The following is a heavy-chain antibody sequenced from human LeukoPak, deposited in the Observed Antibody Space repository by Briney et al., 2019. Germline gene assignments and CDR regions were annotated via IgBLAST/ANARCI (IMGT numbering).Heavy chain of an antibody. D-gene: IGHD1-7*01. CDR1: GFTFSSYS. V-gene: IGHV3-48*01. Sequence: GSLRLSCAASGFTFSSYSMNWVRQAPGKGLEWVSYISSSSTIYYADSVKGRFTISRDNAKNSLYLQMNSLRAEDTAVYYCARDKTGTRPQILFDYWGQGTLVTVSS. J-gene: IGHJ4*02. CDR2: ISSSSTI. CDR3: ARDKTGTRPQILFDY.